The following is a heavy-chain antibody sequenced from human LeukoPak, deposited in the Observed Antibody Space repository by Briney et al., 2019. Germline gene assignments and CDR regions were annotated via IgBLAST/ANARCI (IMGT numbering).Heavy chain of an antibody. CDR3: ARGQEYSSSSAGFDY. V-gene: IGHV4-34*01. J-gene: IGHJ4*02. D-gene: IGHD6-6*01. Sequence: SETLSLTCAVCGGSFSGYYLSWIRQPPGKGLEWLGEINHSGSTNYNPSLKSRLAIPVDTSKNQFSLKLNSVTAADTAVYYCARGQEYSSSSAGFDYWGQGTLVTVSS. CDR2: INHSGST. CDR1: GGSFSGYY.